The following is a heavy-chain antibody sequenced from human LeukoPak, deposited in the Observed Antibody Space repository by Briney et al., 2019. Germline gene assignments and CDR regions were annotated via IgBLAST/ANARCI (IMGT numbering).Heavy chain of an antibody. V-gene: IGHV3-48*01. Sequence: GGSLRLSCAASGFTFSSYSMNWVRQAPGKGLEWVSYISSSSSTIYYADSVKGRFTISRDNAKNSLYLQMNSLRAEDTAVYYCARFREGYSGYENPYNWFDPWGQGTLVTVSS. CDR2: ISSSSSTI. D-gene: IGHD5-12*01. CDR1: GFTFSSYS. J-gene: IGHJ5*02. CDR3: ARFREGYSGYENPYNWFDP.